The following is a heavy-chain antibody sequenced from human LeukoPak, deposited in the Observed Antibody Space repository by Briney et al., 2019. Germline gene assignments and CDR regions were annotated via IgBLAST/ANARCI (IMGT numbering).Heavy chain of an antibody. J-gene: IGHJ4*02. CDR1: GFTFSSYE. Sequence: GGSLRLSCAASGFTFSSYEMNWVRQAPGKGLEWVSYISSSGSTIYYADSVKGRFTISRDDAKNSLYLQMNSLRAEDTAVYYCARETGYSSGWYDYWGQGTLVTVSS. CDR2: ISSSGSTI. V-gene: IGHV3-48*03. D-gene: IGHD6-19*01. CDR3: ARETGYSSGWYDY.